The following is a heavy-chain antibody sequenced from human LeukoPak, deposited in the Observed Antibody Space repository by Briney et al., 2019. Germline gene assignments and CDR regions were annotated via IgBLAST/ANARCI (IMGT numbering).Heavy chain of an antibody. CDR3: AKEGSSIAARRYFDY. V-gene: IGHV3-30-3*01. CDR1: GFTFSSYA. J-gene: IGHJ4*02. Sequence: GGSLRLSCAASGFTFSSYAMSWVRQAPGKGLEWVAAISYDGSNKYYADSVKGGFTISRDNSKNTLYLQMNSLRAEDTAIYYCAKEGSSIAARRYFDYWGQGTLVTVSS. D-gene: IGHD6-6*01. CDR2: ISYDGSNK.